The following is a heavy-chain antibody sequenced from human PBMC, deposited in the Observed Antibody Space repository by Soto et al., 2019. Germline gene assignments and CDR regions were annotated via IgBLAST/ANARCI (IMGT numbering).Heavy chain of an antibody. CDR2: IIPIFGTA. D-gene: IGHD6-13*01. V-gene: IGHV1-69*13. CDR1: GGSFSSYA. Sequence: GASVKVSCKASGGSFSSYAISWVRQAPGQGLEWMGGIIPIFGTANYAQKFQGRVTITADESTSTAYMELSSLRSEDTAVYYCARSKDIAAAGLQSFDYWGQGTLVTVSS. CDR3: ARSKDIAAAGLQSFDY. J-gene: IGHJ4*02.